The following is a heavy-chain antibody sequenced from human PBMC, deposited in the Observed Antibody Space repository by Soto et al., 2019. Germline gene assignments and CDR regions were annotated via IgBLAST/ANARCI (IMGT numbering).Heavy chain of an antibody. V-gene: IGHV1-18*01. J-gene: IGHJ4*02. CDR2: ISAYNGNT. CDR3: ARDPRISGVGSTNYYFDY. CDR1: GYTFTSYG. D-gene: IGHD3-3*01. Sequence: GASVKVSCKASGYTFTSYGISWVRQAPGQGLEWMGWISAYNGNTNYAQKLQGRVTMTTDTSTSTAYMELRSLRSDDTAVYYCARDPRISGVGSTNYYFDYWGQGTLVTVSS.